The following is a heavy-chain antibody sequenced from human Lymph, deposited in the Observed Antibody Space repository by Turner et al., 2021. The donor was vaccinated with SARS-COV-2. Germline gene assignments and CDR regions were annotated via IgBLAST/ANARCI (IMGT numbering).Heavy chain of an antibody. D-gene: IGHD3-22*01. CDR3: AKGVRGAMIVVVIPYFDY. Sequence: EVQLLESGGGLVQPGGSLRLSCAASGFTFSSYAMSWVRQAPGKGLEWVSAISGRGGETYYADSVKGRFTISRDNSKNTLYLQMNSLRAEDTAVYYCAKGVRGAMIVVVIPYFDYWGQGTLVTVSS. J-gene: IGHJ4*02. CDR2: ISGRGGET. V-gene: IGHV3-23*01. CDR1: GFTFSSYA.